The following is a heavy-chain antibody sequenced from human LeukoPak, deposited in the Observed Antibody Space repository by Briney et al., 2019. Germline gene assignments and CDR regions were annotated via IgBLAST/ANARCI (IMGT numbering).Heavy chain of an antibody. V-gene: IGHV4-59*12. D-gene: IGHD3-16*01. Sequence: SETLSLTCTVSGGTISSYYWNWIRQPPGKGLEWIGYIHDSGSTKYNPSLKSRVAISVDTSKNQFSLKLSSVTAAGTAVYYCARTAGWSYGFDYWGQGTLVTVSS. CDR3: ARTAGWSYGFDY. CDR2: IHDSGST. J-gene: IGHJ4*02. CDR1: GGTISSYY.